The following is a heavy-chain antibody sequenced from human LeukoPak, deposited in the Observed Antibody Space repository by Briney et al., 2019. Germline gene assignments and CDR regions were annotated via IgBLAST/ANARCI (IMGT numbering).Heavy chain of an antibody. Sequence: SETLSLTCGVSGYSISSNFYWGWIRQPPGKGLEWIGNMHHSGTTDYNPSLKSRVTISVDLSRKQPSLRLSSVTAPATAVYYCARASRIASRVGAFDIWGQGTMVTVSS. J-gene: IGHJ3*02. CDR2: MHHSGTT. D-gene: IGHD6-6*01. V-gene: IGHV4-38-2*01. CDR3: ARASRIASRVGAFDI. CDR1: GYSISSNFY.